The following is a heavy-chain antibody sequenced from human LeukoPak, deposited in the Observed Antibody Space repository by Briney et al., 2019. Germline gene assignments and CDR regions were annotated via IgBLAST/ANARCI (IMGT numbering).Heavy chain of an antibody. D-gene: IGHD1-14*01. CDR2: ISYDGPNK. CDR3: AKPARTDYTDY. CDR1: GFTFNNYG. Sequence: QAGGSLRLSCAASGFTFNNYGMHWVRQAPGKGLEWVAVISYDGPNKYYADSVKGRFTISRDNSKNTLYLQMNSLRAEDTAVYYCAKPARTDYTDYWGQGTLVTVSS. J-gene: IGHJ4*02. V-gene: IGHV3-30*18.